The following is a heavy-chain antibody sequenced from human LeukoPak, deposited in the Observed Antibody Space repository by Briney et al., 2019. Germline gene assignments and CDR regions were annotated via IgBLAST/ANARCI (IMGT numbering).Heavy chain of an antibody. CDR2: ISWNSGSI. J-gene: IGHJ4*02. CDR3: AKDRKPSSGWYNYFDY. D-gene: IGHD6-19*01. V-gene: IGHV3-9*01. CDR1: GFTFDDYA. Sequence: GGSLRLSCAASGFTFDDYAMHWVRQAPGKGLEWVSGISWNSGSIGYADSVKGRFTISRDNAKNSLYLQMNSLRAEDTALYYCAKDRKPSSGWYNYFDYWGQGTLVTVSS.